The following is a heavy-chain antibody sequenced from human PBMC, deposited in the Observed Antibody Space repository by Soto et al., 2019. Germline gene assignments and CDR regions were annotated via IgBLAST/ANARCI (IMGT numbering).Heavy chain of an antibody. J-gene: IGHJ4*02. CDR3: ATAYHILTGYYMGY. CDR1: GFTFSSYG. V-gene: IGHV3-30*03. Sequence: QVQLVESGGGVVQPGRSLRLSCAASGFTFSSYGMHWVRQAPGKGLEWVAVISYDGSNKYYADSVKGRFTISRDNSKNTLYLLMNSLRAEDTAVYYCATAYHILTGYYMGYWGQGTLVTVSS. D-gene: IGHD3-9*01. CDR2: ISYDGSNK.